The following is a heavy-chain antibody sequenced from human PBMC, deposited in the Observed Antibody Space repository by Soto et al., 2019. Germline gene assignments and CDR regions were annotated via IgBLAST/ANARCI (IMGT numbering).Heavy chain of an antibody. CDR1: GYSFTSYW. D-gene: IGHD3-22*01. CDR2: IYPGDSDT. V-gene: IGHV5-51*01. CDR3: ARRDAINYYDSSGSPDY. Sequence: PGESLKISCKGSGYSFTSYWIGWVRQMPGKGLEWMGIIYPGDSDTRYSPSFQGQVTISADKSISTAYLQWSSLKASDTAMYYCARRDAINYYDSSGSPDYWGQGTLVTVSS. J-gene: IGHJ4*02.